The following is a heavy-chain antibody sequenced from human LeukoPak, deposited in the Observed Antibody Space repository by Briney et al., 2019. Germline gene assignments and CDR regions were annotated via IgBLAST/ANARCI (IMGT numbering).Heavy chain of an antibody. CDR2: IYYSGST. D-gene: IGHD2-8*01. CDR3: ARDDRSNGHYFDY. V-gene: IGHV4-59*01. J-gene: IGHJ4*02. CDR1: GGSISSYY. Sequence: SETLSLTCTVSGGSISSYYWSWIRQPPGKGLEWIGYIYYSGSTNYNPSLKSRVTISVDTSKNQFSLKLSSVTAADTAVYYCARDDRSNGHYFDYWGQGTLVTVSS.